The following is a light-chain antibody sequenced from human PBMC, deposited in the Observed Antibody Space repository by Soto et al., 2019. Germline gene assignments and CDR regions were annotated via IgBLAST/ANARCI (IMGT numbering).Light chain of an antibody. CDR1: QTVSSY. J-gene: IGKJ5*01. CDR3: QQYGTSPIT. CDR2: GAS. Sequence: ENVLTQSPGTLSLSPGERATLSCRASQTVSSYLTWYQQRPGQAPRLLISGASRRATGIPDRFSGSGSGTDFSRTTSRLEPEDFALYYCQQYGTSPITFGQGTRLEIK. V-gene: IGKV3-20*01.